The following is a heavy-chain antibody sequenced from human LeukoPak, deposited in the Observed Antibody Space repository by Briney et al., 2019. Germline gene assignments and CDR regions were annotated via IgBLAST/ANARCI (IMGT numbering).Heavy chain of an antibody. Sequence: PGGSLRLSCAASGFTFSSYSMNWVRQAPGKGLEWVSYISSSSSTIYYADSVKGRSTISRDNAKNSLYLQMNSLRAEDTAVYYCASASGSYAASYDYWGQGTLVTVSS. J-gene: IGHJ4*02. V-gene: IGHV3-48*01. CDR1: GFTFSSYS. CDR3: ASASGSYAASYDY. D-gene: IGHD1-26*01. CDR2: ISSSSSTI.